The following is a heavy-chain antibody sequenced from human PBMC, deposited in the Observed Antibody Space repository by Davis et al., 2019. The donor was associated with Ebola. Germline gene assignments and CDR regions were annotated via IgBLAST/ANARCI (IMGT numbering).Heavy chain of an antibody. CDR2: INHRGST. V-gene: IGHV4-39*07. D-gene: IGHD6-13*01. Sequence: SETLSLTCTVSGGSISSTTYYWSWIRQPPGRGLEWIGEINHRGSTNYIPSLKSRVTISVDTSKNQFSLKVTSVTAADTAVYYCARGLGMGWFDPWGQGTLVTVSS. CDR3: ARGLGMGWFDP. J-gene: IGHJ5*02. CDR1: GGSISSTTYY.